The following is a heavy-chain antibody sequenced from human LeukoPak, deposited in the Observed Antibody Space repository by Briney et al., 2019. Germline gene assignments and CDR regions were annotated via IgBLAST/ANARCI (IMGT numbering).Heavy chain of an antibody. CDR2: IYYSGST. CDR3: ARHEGYCSSTSCYGPAGYFDY. V-gene: IGHV4-39*01. D-gene: IGHD2-2*01. J-gene: IGHJ4*02. Sequence: SETLSLTCTVSGGSISSGGYYWSWIRQPPGKGLEWIGSIYYSGSTYYNPSLKSRVTISVDTSKNQFSLKLSSVTAADTAVYYCARHEGYCSSTSCYGPAGYFDYWGQGTLVTVSS. CDR1: GGSISSGGYY.